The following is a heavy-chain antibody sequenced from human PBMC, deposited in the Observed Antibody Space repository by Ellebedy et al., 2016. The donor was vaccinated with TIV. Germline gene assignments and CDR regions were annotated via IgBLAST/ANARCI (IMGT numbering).Heavy chain of an antibody. V-gene: IGHV4-4*02. Sequence: MPSETLSLTCAVSGGSISSSNWWSWVRQPPGKGLEWIGEIYHSGSTDYNPSLKSRVTISMDKSKSQFSMKLRSVTAADTAVYYCARGSSWYWVYWGQGTLVTVSS. J-gene: IGHJ4*02. CDR3: ARGSSWYWVY. CDR1: GGSISSSNW. CDR2: IYHSGST. D-gene: IGHD6-13*01.